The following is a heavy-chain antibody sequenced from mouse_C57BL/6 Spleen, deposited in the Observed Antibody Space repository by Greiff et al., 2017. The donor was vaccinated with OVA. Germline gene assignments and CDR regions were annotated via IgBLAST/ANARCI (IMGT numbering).Heavy chain of an antibody. J-gene: IGHJ1*03. CDR1: GFTFSDYY. Sequence: EVQLVESEGGLVQPGSSMKLSCTASGFTFSDYYMAWVRQVPEKGLEWVANINYDGSSTYYLDSLKSRFIISRDNAKNILYLQMSSLKSEDTATYYCAREAYYYGSSYEYFDVWGTGTTVTVSS. CDR3: AREAYYYGSSYEYFDV. CDR2: INYDGSST. V-gene: IGHV5-16*01. D-gene: IGHD1-1*01.